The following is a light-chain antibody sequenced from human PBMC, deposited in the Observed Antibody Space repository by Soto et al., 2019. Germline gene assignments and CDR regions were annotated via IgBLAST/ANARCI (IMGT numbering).Light chain of an antibody. CDR3: QQYGTFVS. V-gene: IGKV3-20*01. CDR1: QSVGSSF. Sequence: EIVLTQTPGTLSLSPGERATLSCRASQSVGSSFLAWYQQKPGQAPRLLIYGASSRATGIPDRFSGSGSGTDFTLTISRLEPEYFALYYCQQYGTFVSFGPGTKVDIK. CDR2: GAS. J-gene: IGKJ3*01.